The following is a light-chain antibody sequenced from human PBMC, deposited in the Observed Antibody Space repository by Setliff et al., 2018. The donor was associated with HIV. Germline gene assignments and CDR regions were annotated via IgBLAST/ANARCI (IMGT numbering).Light chain of an antibody. CDR3: SSYTSTNTWV. CDR1: SSDVGCFIR. Sequence: ALTQPPSVSGSLGQSVTISCTGTSSDVGCFIRVSWYQQPPRTAPKLMIYDVNNRPSGVPDRFSGSKSGNTASLTISRLQAEDEADYYCSSYTSTNTWVFGTGTKATVL. V-gene: IGLV2-18*02. CDR2: DVN. J-gene: IGLJ1*01.